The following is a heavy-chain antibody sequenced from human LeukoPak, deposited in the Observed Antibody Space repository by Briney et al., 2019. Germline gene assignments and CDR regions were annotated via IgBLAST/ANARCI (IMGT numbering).Heavy chain of an antibody. Sequence: GGSLRLSCAASGFTFSSYSMNWVRQAPGKGLEWVSSISSSSSYIYYADSVKGRFTISRDNAKNSLYLQMNSLRAEDTAVSYCAGDIAGCRGVEGYWGQGTLVSVSS. J-gene: IGHJ4*02. D-gene: IGHD3-10*01. CDR1: GFTFSSYS. CDR3: AGDIAGCRGVEGY. CDR2: ISSSSSYI. V-gene: IGHV3-21*01.